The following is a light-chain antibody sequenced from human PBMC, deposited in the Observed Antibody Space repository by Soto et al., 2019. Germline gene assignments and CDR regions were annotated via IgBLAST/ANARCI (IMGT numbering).Light chain of an antibody. Sequence: QMTQSPSSLSASVGEKIIITCRASRDVGSDVSWYQQKPGQAPKLLIYAASNLYTGVPSRFSGSRSGTDFTLTISSLQPEDFSSYYCLQEYGDAWTFGQGTKVEI. J-gene: IGKJ1*01. V-gene: IGKV1-6*01. CDR2: AAS. CDR1: RDVGSD. CDR3: LQEYGDAWT.